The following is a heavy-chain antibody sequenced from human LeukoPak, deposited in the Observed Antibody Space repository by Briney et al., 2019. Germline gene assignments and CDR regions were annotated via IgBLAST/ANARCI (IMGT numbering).Heavy chain of an antibody. CDR1: GYRFTSYW. CDR2: IYPGDSDT. V-gene: IGHV5-51*01. Sequence: GESLKISCKGSGYRFTSYWIGWVRQMPGKGLEWMGIIYPGDSDTRYSPSFQGQVTISADKSISTAYLQWSSLKASGTAMYYCARHPRSEKGMPAGFDYWGQGTLVTVSS. J-gene: IGHJ4*02. D-gene: IGHD6-13*01. CDR3: ARHPRSEKGMPAGFDY.